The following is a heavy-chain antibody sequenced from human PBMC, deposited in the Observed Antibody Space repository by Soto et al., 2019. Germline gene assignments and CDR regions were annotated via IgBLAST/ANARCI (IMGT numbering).Heavy chain of an antibody. V-gene: IGHV3-23*01. CDR1: GFTFSSYA. Sequence: PGGSLRLSCAASGFTFSSYAMSWVRQAPGKGLEWVSAISGSGGSTYYADSVKGRLTISRDNSKNTLYLQMHSLRTEDTAVYYCAKDRNCCIDYSSGHFDFWGQGTLVTVSS. J-gene: IGHJ4*02. CDR2: ISGSGGST. D-gene: IGHD3-3*01. CDR3: AKDRNCCIDYSSGHFDF.